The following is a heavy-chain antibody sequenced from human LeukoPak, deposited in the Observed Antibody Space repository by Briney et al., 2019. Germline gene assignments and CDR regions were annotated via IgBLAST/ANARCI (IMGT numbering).Heavy chain of an antibody. CDR2: INSDGSST. D-gene: IGHD2-15*01. CDR3: ARESCSGGSCYPDP. CDR1: GFTFSNYW. V-gene: IGHV3-74*01. J-gene: IGHJ5*02. Sequence: GVLRLSCAASGFTFSNYWMHWVRQAPGKGLVWVSRINSDGSSTGYADSVKGRFTISRDNAKNTLYLQMNSLRAEDTAVYYCARESCSGGSCYPDPWGQGTLVTVSS.